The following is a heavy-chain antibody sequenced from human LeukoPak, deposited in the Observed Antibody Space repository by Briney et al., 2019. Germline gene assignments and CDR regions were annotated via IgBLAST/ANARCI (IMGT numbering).Heavy chain of an antibody. J-gene: IGHJ6*03. CDR2: INPNSGGT. Sequence: ASVKVSCKASGYTFTGYYMHWVRQAPGQGLEWMGWINPNSGGTNYAQKFQGRVTMTRDTSISTAYMELSRLRSDDTAVYYCARTRSAAAGAYYYYYMDVWGKGTTVTISS. CDR3: ARTRSAAAGAYYYYYMDV. D-gene: IGHD6-13*01. CDR1: GYTFTGYY. V-gene: IGHV1-2*02.